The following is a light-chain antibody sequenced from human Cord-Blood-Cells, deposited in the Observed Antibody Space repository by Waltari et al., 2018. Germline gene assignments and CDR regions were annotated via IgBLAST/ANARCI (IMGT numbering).Light chain of an antibody. V-gene: IGLV2-23*01. Sequence: QSALTQPASVSGSPGQSITISCTGTSSHVGSYNLVSWYQQHPGKPPKLMIYEGSKRPSGVSNRFSGSKSGNTASLTISGLQAEDEADYYCCSYAGSSTSWVFGGGTKLTVL. CDR3: CSYAGSSTSWV. J-gene: IGLJ3*02. CDR1: SSHVGSYNL. CDR2: EGS.